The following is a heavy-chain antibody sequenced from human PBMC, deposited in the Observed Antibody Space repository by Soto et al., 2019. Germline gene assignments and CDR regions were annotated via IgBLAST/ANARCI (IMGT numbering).Heavy chain of an antibody. CDR3: ARPVDYYYYDMDV. Sequence: ASVKVSCNACGYTVTSFGITGVRQAPGQGLEWMGWISAYNGNTNYAQKFQGRVTMTTDTSTTTAYMELRSLRSDDTAVYYCARPVDYYYYDMDVWGQGTTVTVSS. V-gene: IGHV1-18*01. J-gene: IGHJ6*02. CDR1: GYTVTSFG. CDR2: ISAYNGNT.